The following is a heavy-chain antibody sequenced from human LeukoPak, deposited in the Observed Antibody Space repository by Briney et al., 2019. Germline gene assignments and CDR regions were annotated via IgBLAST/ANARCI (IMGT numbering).Heavy chain of an antibody. D-gene: IGHD2-15*01. CDR3: ARHELVVVAASKGYWYFDL. CDR2: IYYSGST. CDR1: GGSISNYY. J-gene: IGHJ2*01. V-gene: IGHV4-59*08. Sequence: SETLSLTCTVSGGSISNYYWSWIRQPPGKGLEWIGYIYYSGSTNYNPSLKSRVTISVDTSKNQFSLKLSSVTAADTAVYYCARHELVVVAASKGYWYFDLWGRGTLVTVSS.